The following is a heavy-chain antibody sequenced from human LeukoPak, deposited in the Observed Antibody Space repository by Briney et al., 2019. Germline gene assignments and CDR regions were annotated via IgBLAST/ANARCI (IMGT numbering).Heavy chain of an antibody. D-gene: IGHD6-19*01. Sequence: GRSLRLSCAASGFTFDDYAMHWVRQAPGKGPEWVSGISWNSGSIGYADSVKGRFTISRDNAKNSLYLQMNSLRAEDTALYYCAKDTHSSGWYYFDYWGQGTLVTVSS. CDR2: ISWNSGSI. CDR1: GFTFDDYA. J-gene: IGHJ4*02. CDR3: AKDTHSSGWYYFDY. V-gene: IGHV3-9*01.